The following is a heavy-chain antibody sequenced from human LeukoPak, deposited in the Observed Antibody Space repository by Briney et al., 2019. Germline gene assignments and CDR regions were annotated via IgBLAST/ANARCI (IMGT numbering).Heavy chain of an antibody. V-gene: IGHV4-4*02. CDR1: GGSVSSDNG. CDR3: AKAGVWLPAV. J-gene: IGHJ4*02. D-gene: IGHD3-9*01. Sequence: SETLSLTYAVSGGSVSSDNGWSWVRQPPGKGLEWTGEIHHSGNTNYSPSLKSRVTISLDKSRNQFSLKLNSVTAADTAVYYCAKAGVWLPAVWGQGTLVTVSS. CDR2: IHHSGNT.